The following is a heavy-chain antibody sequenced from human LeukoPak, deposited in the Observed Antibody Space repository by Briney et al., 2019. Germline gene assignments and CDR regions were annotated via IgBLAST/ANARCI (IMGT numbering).Heavy chain of an antibody. D-gene: IGHD2-2*01. V-gene: IGHV3-53*01. Sequence: GGSLRFSCAASGFTVSSNYMGWVRQAPGKGLEWVSVIYSGGSTYYADSVKGRFTISRDNSKNTLYLQMNSLRAEDTAVYYCARVAVVPAAMDTFDYWGQGTLVTVSS. CDR2: IYSGGST. CDR3: ARVAVVPAAMDTFDY. J-gene: IGHJ4*02. CDR1: GFTVSSNY.